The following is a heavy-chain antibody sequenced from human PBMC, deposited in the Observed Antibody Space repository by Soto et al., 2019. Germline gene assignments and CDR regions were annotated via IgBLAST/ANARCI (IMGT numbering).Heavy chain of an antibody. V-gene: IGHV3-23*01. D-gene: IGHD4-17*01. Sequence: EVQLLESGGGLVQPGGSLRLSCAASGFTFSSYAMSWVRQAPGKGLEWVSAISGSGGSTYYADSVKGRFTISRDNSKNTLYLQMNSRRAEDTAVYYCATDGDYERGGGYYFDYWGQGTLVTVSS. CDR3: ATDGDYERGGGYYFDY. CDR2: ISGSGGST. CDR1: GFTFSSYA. J-gene: IGHJ4*02.